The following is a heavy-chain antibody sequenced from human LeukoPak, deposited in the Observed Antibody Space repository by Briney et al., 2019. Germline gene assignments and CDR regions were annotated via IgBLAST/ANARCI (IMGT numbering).Heavy chain of an antibody. CDR1: GFTFSDHY. Sequence: GGSLRLSCAASGFTFSDHYMDWVRQAPGKGLEWVGRTRSKANSYTTEYAASVKGRFTISRDNSKNTLYLQMNSLRAEDTAVYYCAKDMSPVFDPSYGMDVWGQGTTVTVSS. J-gene: IGHJ6*02. CDR3: AKDMSPVFDPSYGMDV. CDR2: TRSKANSYTT. D-gene: IGHD3-9*01. V-gene: IGHV3-72*01.